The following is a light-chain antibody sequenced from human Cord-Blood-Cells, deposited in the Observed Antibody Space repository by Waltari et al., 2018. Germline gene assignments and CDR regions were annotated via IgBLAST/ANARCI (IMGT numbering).Light chain of an antibody. V-gene: IGKV3-20*01. CDR2: GAS. Sequence: EIVLTQSPGTLSLSPGERATLSCRASQSVSSSYLAWYQQKPGQAPRLLLYGASSRATGIPYRFSGSGSGTDFTLTISRLEPEDFAVYYCQQYGSSPLTFGGGTKVEIK. CDR1: QSVSSSY. CDR3: QQYGSSPLT. J-gene: IGKJ4*01.